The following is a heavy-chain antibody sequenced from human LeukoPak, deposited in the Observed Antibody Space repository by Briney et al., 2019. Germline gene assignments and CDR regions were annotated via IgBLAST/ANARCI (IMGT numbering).Heavy chain of an antibody. CDR1: GGSISSYY. CDR3: AIYDTGPRFDY. V-gene: IGHV4-59*01. D-gene: IGHD3-16*01. Sequence: PSETLSLTCTVSGGSISSYYWSWIRQPPGKGLEWIGYIYYSGSTNYNPSLKSRVTISVDTSKNQFSLKLSSVSAADTAVYYCAIYDTGPRFDYWGQGTLVTVSS. CDR2: IYYSGST. J-gene: IGHJ4*02.